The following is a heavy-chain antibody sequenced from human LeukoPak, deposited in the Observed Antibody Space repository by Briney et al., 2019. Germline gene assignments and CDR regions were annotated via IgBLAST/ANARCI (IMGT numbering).Heavy chain of an antibody. D-gene: IGHD3-16*01. CDR3: ARESRGSSNWYRGGTDAFHI. CDR2: IHTNTGNP. CDR1: GYTFTTFV. Sequence: ASLKVSCNPPGYTFTTFVPSCVRQAPGQGSEWMAPIHTNTGNPTYAQGFTGRFVFSLDTSVSTTYLQISSLKAEDTAVYYCARESRGSSNWYRGGTDAFHIWGQGTMVTVSS. J-gene: IGHJ3*02. V-gene: IGHV7-4-1*02.